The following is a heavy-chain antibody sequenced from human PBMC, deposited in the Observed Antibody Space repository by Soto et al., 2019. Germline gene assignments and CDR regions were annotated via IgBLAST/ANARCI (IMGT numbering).Heavy chain of an antibody. V-gene: IGHV4-30-4*01. CDR1: GGSISSGDYY. J-gene: IGHJ5*02. D-gene: IGHD3-10*01. CDR2: IYYSGST. Sequence: QVQLQESGPGLVKPSQTLSLTCTVSGGSISSGDYYWSWIRQPPGKGLEWFGYIYYSGSTYYNPSLKSRITLRLDTSKNQFSLKLSSVTAADTAVYYCARDRGGSGANWFDPWGQGTLVTVCS. CDR3: ARDRGGSGANWFDP.